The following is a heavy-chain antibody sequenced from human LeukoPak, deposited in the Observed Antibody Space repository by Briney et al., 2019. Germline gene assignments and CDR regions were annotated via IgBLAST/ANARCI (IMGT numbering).Heavy chain of an antibody. CDR1: GFTFSSYA. V-gene: IGHV3-23*01. Sequence: GGSLRLSCAASGFTFSSYAMTWVRQAQGKGLEWVSTISHSGGDTYYADSVKGRFTLSRDNSKNTLYLQMNSLRAEDTALYYCAKDLSLYTSSASTFDSWGQGTLVTVSS. CDR3: AKDLSLYTSSASTFDS. D-gene: IGHD6-6*01. J-gene: IGHJ4*02. CDR2: ISHSGGDT.